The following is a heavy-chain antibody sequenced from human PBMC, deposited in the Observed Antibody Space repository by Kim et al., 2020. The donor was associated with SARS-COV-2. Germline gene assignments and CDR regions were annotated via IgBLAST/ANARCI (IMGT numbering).Heavy chain of an antibody. CDR2: IYYSGST. CDR1: GGSISSGGYY. V-gene: IGHV4-31*03. J-gene: IGHJ4*02. Sequence: SETLSLTCTVSGGSISSGGYYWSWIRQHPGKGLEWIGYIYYSGSTYYNPSLKSRVTISVDTSKNQFSLKLSSVTAADTAVYYCAREHYDFWSGYSDYWGQGTLVTVSS. CDR3: AREHYDFWSGYSDY. D-gene: IGHD3-3*01.